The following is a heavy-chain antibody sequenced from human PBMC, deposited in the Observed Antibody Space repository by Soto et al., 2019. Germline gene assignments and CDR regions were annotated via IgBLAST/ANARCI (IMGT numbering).Heavy chain of an antibody. Sequence: EVQLLESGGGLVQPGGSLRLSCAASGFTFSSYAMSWVRQAPGKGLEWVSAISGSGGSTYYADSVKGRFTISRDNSKNTLYLQMNSLRAEDTAVYYCAKDALGGVLVATAVPIVHYFDYWGQGTLVTVSS. D-gene: IGHD5-12*01. CDR2: ISGSGGST. CDR1: GFTFSSYA. CDR3: AKDALGGVLVATAVPIVHYFDY. V-gene: IGHV3-23*01. J-gene: IGHJ4*02.